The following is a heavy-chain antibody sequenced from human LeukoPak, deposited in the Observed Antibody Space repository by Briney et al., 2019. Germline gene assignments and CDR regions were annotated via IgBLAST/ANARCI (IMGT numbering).Heavy chain of an antibody. V-gene: IGHV1-2*02. J-gene: IGHJ4*02. CDR1: GYTFTAYY. CDR2: IYPNGGGT. CDR3: ARGDIYWDY. Sequence: ASVTVSCKASGYTFTAYYIYWIRQAPGQGLETMGWIYPNGGGTNYAHNFQGRVTMTRDTSITTVYTELSSLTSDDTAVYYCARGDIYWDYWGQGTLVTVSS.